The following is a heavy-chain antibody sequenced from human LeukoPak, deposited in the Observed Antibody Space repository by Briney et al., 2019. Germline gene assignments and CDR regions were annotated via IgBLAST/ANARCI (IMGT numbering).Heavy chain of an antibody. CDR1: GYTFTSYY. D-gene: IGHD3-10*01. V-gene: IGHV1-46*01. CDR3: ARDRWPTMVRGVSPHYYYYYMDV. Sequence: GASVKVSCKASGYTFTSYYMHWVRQAPGQGLEWMGIINPSGGSTSYAQKFQGRVTMTRDTSTSTVYMELSSLRSEDTAVYYCARDRWPTMVRGVSPHYYYYYMDVWGKGTTVTVSS. J-gene: IGHJ6*03. CDR2: INPSGGST.